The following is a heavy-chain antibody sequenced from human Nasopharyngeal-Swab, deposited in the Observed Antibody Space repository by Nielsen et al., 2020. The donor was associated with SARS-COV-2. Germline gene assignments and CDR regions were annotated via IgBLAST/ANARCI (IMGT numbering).Heavy chain of an antibody. CDR2: ISYDGSNK. D-gene: IGHD3-10*01. V-gene: IGHV3-30-3*01. J-gene: IGHJ6*02. Sequence: VRQATGKGLEWVAVISYDGSNKYYADSVKGRFTISRDNSKNTLYLQMNSLRAEDTAVYYCARGPGDGMDVWGQGTTVTVSS. CDR3: ARGPGDGMDV.